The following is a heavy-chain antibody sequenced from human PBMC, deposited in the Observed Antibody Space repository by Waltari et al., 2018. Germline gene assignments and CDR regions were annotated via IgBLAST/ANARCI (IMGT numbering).Heavy chain of an antibody. CDR1: GGSISSYY. D-gene: IGHD5-18*01. J-gene: IGHJ4*02. V-gene: IGHV4-59*01. Sequence: QVQLQESGPGLVKPSETLSLTCTVSGGSISSYYWSWIRQPPGKGLEWIGYIYYSGSTNYNPSLKSRVTISVDTSKNQFSLKLSSVTAADTAVYYCARVGYSYGSYFDYWGQGLQVTVSS. CDR2: IYYSGST. CDR3: ARVGYSYGSYFDY.